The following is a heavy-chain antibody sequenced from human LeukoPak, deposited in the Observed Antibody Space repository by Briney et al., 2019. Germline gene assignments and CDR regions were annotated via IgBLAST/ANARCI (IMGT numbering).Heavy chain of an antibody. CDR1: GVSISSYY. J-gene: IGHJ4*02. Sequence: TPSETLSLTCTVSGVSISSYYWSWIRQPPGKGLEWIGYIYYSGSTNYIPSLKSRVTISVDTSKNQFSLKLSSVTAADTAVYYCARVNIAVAFDYWGQGTLVTVSS. V-gene: IGHV4-59*08. CDR3: ARVNIAVAFDY. CDR2: IYYSGST. D-gene: IGHD6-19*01.